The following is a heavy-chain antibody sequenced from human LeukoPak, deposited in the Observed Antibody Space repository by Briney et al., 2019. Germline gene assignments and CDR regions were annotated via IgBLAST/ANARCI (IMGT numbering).Heavy chain of an antibody. D-gene: IGHD3-9*01. CDR1: GFTFGDYA. J-gene: IGHJ4*02. Sequence: GGSLRLSCTASGFTFGDYAMSWVRQAPEKGLEWVGFIRSKAYGGTTEYAASVKGRFTISRDDSKSIAYLQMNSLKTEDTAVYYCARRYYDILTGTNYRYFDYWGQGTLVTVSS. CDR3: ARRYYDILTGTNYRYFDY. CDR2: IRSKAYGGTT. V-gene: IGHV3-49*04.